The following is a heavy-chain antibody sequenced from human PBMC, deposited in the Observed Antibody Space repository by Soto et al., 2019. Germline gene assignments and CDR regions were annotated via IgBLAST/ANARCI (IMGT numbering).Heavy chain of an antibody. CDR3: AAVTARVVAAGGPYAFDI. J-gene: IGHJ3*02. V-gene: IGHV1-58*01. Sequence: SVKVSCKASGFTFTSSAVQWVRQARGQRLEWIGWIVVGSGNTNYAQKFQERVTITRDMSTSTAYMELSSLRSEDTAVYYCAAVTARVVAAGGPYAFDIWGQGTMVTVSS. D-gene: IGHD2-15*01. CDR2: IVVGSGNT. CDR1: GFTFTSSA.